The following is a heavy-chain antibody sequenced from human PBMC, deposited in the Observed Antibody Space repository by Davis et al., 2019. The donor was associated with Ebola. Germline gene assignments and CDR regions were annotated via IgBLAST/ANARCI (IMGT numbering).Heavy chain of an antibody. D-gene: IGHD1-26*01. CDR1: GFTFNYAW. J-gene: IGHJ4*02. V-gene: IGHV3-15*01. CDR2: SKSKSDGGTA. Sequence: GESLKISCAASGFTFNYAWMTWVRQAPGKGLEWVGRSKSKSDGGTADYAAPVRGRFTISRDDSKNTLYLQMNSLKTEDTAVYYCVKWSYARFDYWGQGTLVTVSS. CDR3: VKWSYARFDY.